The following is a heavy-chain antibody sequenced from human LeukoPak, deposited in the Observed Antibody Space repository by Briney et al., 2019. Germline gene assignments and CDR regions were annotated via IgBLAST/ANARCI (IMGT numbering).Heavy chain of an antibody. CDR2: ISYDGSDE. D-gene: IGHD4-17*01. CDR1: GFTFSSYG. Sequence: GRSLRLSCAASGFTFSSYGMHWVRQAPGKGLEWVAVISYDGSDEYYVDSVKGRFTISRDNSKSTLYLQMNSLRVEDTAVYYCANLYGDYPDYWGQGTLVTVPS. CDR3: ANLYGDYPDY. V-gene: IGHV3-30*18. J-gene: IGHJ4*02.